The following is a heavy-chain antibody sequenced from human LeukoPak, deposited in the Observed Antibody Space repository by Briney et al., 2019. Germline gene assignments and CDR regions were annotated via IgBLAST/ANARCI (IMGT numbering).Heavy chain of an antibody. CDR3: AGSGGPTSFDY. CDR2: ISYDGSNK. D-gene: IGHD3-16*01. Sequence: PGRSLRLSCAASGFTFSSYAMHWVRQAPGKGLEWVAVISYDGSNKYYADSVKGRFTISRDNSKNTLYLQMNSLRAEDTAVYYCAGSGGPTSFDYWGQGTLVTVSS. V-gene: IGHV3-30-3*01. J-gene: IGHJ4*02. CDR1: GFTFSSYA.